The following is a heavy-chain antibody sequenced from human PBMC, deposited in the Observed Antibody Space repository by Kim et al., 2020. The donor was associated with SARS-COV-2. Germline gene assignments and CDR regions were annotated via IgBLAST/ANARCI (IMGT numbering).Heavy chain of an antibody. D-gene: IGHD3-10*01. CDR2: IKQDGSEK. CDR3: ARDYYGSGSYYTSHYGMDV. J-gene: IGHJ6*02. Sequence: GGSLRLSCAASGFTFSSYWMSWVRQAPGKGLEWVANIKQDGSEKYYVDSVKGRFTISRDNAKNSLYLQMNSLRAEDTAVYYCARDYYGSGSYYTSHYGMDVWGQGTTVTVSS. CDR1: GFTFSSYW. V-gene: IGHV3-7*01.